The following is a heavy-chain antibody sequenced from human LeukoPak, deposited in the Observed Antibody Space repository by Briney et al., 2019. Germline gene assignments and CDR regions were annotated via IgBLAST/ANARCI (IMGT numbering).Heavy chain of an antibody. V-gene: IGHV1-8*01. J-gene: IGHJ4*02. Sequence: ASVKVSCKASGYTFTSYDIIWVRQASGQGLEWMGWMNPNSGHTGYAQKFQGRVTMTRTTSISTAYMELTSLISEDSAVYYCARGIVGVRKRNDYWGQGTLVTVSS. CDR3: ARGIVGVRKRNDY. D-gene: IGHD1-26*01. CDR2: MNPNSGHT. CDR1: GYTFTSYD.